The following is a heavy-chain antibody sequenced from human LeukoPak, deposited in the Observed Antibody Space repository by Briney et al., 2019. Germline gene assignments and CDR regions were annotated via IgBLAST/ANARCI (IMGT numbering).Heavy chain of an antibody. CDR2: ISTSGIT. D-gene: IGHD4-11*01. J-gene: IGHJ4*02. Sequence: SSETLSLTCTVSGGSISSGSYYWHWIRQPAGKGLEWSGRISTSGITKYNPSLKSRVTIPVDTSNNQFSLKLSSVTAADTAVYYCARGPDYSNYVDYWGQGTLVTVSS. V-gene: IGHV4-61*02. CDR3: ARGPDYSNYVDY. CDR1: GGSISSGSYY.